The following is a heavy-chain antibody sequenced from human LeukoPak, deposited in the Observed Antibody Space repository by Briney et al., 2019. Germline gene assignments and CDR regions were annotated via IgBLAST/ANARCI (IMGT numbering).Heavy chain of an antibody. J-gene: IGHJ4*02. D-gene: IGHD2/OR15-2a*01. CDR1: GYSISSGYY. V-gene: IGHV4-38-2*02. CDR3: ARDSIPPGPAYYFDY. Sequence: PSETLSLTCTVSGYSISSGYYWGWIRQPPGKGLEWIGSIYYSGSTFYSPSLKSRVTISIDTSKNQFSLKLSSVTAADTAVYYCARDSIPPGPAYYFDYWGQGTLVTVSS. CDR2: IYYSGST.